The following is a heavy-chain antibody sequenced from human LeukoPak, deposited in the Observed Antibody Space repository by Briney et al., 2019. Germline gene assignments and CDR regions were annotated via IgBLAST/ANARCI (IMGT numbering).Heavy chain of an antibody. CDR1: GFIFSSYG. D-gene: IGHD6-13*01. Sequence: GGSLRLSCAASGFIFSSYGMHWVRQAPGKGLEWVAILSYDGRNKYSADSVKDRFTISRDNSKNTLYLQMNNLRAEDTAVYYCVKDLSGAAADYYFDFWGQGTLVTVS. V-gene: IGHV3-30*18. CDR2: LSYDGRNK. CDR3: VKDLSGAAADYYFDF. J-gene: IGHJ4*02.